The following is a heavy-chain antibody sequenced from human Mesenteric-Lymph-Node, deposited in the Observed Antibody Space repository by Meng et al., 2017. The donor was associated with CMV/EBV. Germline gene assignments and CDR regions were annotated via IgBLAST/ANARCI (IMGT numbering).Heavy chain of an antibody. Sequence: QVQLVQSGAEVKKPGAPVRVSCKASGYTFIDYSINWVRQAPGQGLEWMGRINPKTGGRSYAQNFQGRVTMTRDTSINTAYMEVNRLNSDDTAMYYCARDRDTDWYSPFDYWGPGTLVTVSS. CDR3: ARDRDTDWYSPFDY. D-gene: IGHD3-9*01. J-gene: IGHJ4*02. CDR2: INPKTGGR. CDR1: GYTFIDYS. V-gene: IGHV1-2*06.